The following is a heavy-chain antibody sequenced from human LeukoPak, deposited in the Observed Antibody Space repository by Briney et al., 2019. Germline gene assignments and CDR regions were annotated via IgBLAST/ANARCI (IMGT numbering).Heavy chain of an antibody. CDR2: IKEDGSDK. J-gene: IGHJ4*02. CDR1: GFTFSNYW. D-gene: IGHD3-3*01. V-gene: IGHV3-7*03. CDR3: AKDRTRQAY. Sequence: GGSLRLSCAASGFTFSNYWMSWVRQTPGKGLEWVANIKEDGSDKYYVDSLKGRFTISRDNAKNSMYLQMNSLRAEDTAVYYCAKDRTRQAYWGQGTLVTVSS.